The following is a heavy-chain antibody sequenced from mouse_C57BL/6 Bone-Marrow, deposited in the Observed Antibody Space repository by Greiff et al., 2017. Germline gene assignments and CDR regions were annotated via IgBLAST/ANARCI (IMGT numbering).Heavy chain of an antibody. D-gene: IGHD1-1*01. V-gene: IGHV1-64*01. Sequence: QVQLQQSGAELVKPGASVKLSCKASGYTFTSYWMHWVKQRPGQGLEWIGMIHPNSGSTNYNEKFKSKATLTVDKSSSTAYMQLSSLTSEDSAVYDCARENYYGRGVYYFDYWGQGTTLTVSS. CDR2: IHPNSGST. J-gene: IGHJ2*01. CDR3: ARENYYGRGVYYFDY. CDR1: GYTFTSYW.